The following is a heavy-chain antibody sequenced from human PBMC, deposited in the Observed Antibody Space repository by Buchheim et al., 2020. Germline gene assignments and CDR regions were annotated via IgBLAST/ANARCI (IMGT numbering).Heavy chain of an antibody. CDR3: ARGHSGWYFFGVLAFLDY. Sequence: VQLVESGGGLVQPGGSLRLSCAASGFTFSSYWMSWVRQAPGKGLEWVAVISYDGSNKYYADSVKGRFTISRDNAKNPLYLQMNSLRAEDTAVYYCARGHSGWYFFGVLAFLDYWGQGTL. V-gene: IGHV3-30*03. D-gene: IGHD6-19*01. CDR1: GFTFSSYW. J-gene: IGHJ4*02. CDR2: ISYDGSNK.